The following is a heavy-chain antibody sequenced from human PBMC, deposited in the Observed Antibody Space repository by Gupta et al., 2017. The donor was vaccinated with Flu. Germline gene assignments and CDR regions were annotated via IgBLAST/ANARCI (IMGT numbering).Heavy chain of an antibody. CDR3: ARNRGWQQFDY. CDR2: IATDGSVK. Sequence: EVQLVESGGGLVQPGGSLRLSCAVSGFKFSTYWMDWVRQAPGKGLGWVANIATDGSVKNYAASVKGRFTISRDNAEDSLYLQMHSLRADDTALYYCARNRGWQQFDYWGQGALVTVSS. D-gene: IGHD5-24*01. J-gene: IGHJ4*02. V-gene: IGHV3-7*01. CDR1: GFKFSTYW.